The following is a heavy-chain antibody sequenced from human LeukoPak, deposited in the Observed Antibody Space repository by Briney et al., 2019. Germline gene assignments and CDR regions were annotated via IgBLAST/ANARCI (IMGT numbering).Heavy chain of an antibody. CDR2: IYYNGDT. V-gene: IGHV4-59*08. CDR1: GGSIISNY. Sequence: SETLSLTCTVSGGSIISNYWSWIRQPPGKGLEWIGYIYYNGDTYYSPSLKSRVTISVDTSRKQFSLSLSSVTAADTAVYYCARTYYYDSSGYDAFDIWGQGTMVTVSS. J-gene: IGHJ3*02. D-gene: IGHD3-22*01. CDR3: ARTYYYDSSGYDAFDI.